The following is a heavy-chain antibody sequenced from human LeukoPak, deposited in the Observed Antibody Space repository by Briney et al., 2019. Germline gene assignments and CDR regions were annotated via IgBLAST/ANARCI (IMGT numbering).Heavy chain of an antibody. V-gene: IGHV1-3*01. J-gene: IGHJ4*02. CDR2: INAGNGNT. Sequence: GASVKVSCKASGYTFTSYAMHWVRQAPGQRLEWMGWINAGNGNTKYSQKFQGRVTITRDTSASTAYMELSSLRSEDTAVYYCARARNVLRFLEWLLSGYWGQGTLVTVSS. CDR3: ARARNVLRFLEWLLSGY. CDR1: GYTFTSYA. D-gene: IGHD3-3*01.